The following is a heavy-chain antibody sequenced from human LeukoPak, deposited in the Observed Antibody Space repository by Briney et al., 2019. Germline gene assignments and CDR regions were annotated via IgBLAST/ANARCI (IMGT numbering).Heavy chain of an antibody. Sequence: PGGSLRLSCAASGFTFSNYYMSWIRQAPGKGLECISYIGNSGSSMNYADSVKGRFTISRDNAKNSLYLQMNSLRAEDTAVYYCARGTRNGELDYWGQGTVVIVSS. CDR3: ARGTRNGELDY. D-gene: IGHD3-10*01. CDR1: GFTFSNYY. J-gene: IGHJ4*02. V-gene: IGHV3-11*01. CDR2: IGNSGSSM.